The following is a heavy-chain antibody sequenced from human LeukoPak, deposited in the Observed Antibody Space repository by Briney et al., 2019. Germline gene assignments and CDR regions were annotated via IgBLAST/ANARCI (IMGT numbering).Heavy chain of an antibody. V-gene: IGHV4-39*01. CDR1: GGSISSSSYY. CDR2: IYYSGST. J-gene: IGHJ5*02. Sequence: PSETLSLTCTVSGGSISSSSYYWVWIRQPPGKGLEWIGSIYYSGSTYYNPSLKSRVTISVDTSKNQLSLKLSSVTAADTAVYYCARHAIAAANLYNWFDPWGQGTLVTVSS. D-gene: IGHD6-13*01. CDR3: ARHAIAAANLYNWFDP.